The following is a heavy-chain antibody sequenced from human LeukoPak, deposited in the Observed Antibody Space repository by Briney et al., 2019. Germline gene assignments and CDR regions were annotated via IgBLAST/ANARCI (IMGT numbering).Heavy chain of an antibody. CDR1: GYTFTAYY. J-gene: IGHJ4*02. D-gene: IGHD5-18*01. CDR2: INPNTGVT. Sequence: ASVKVSCKASGYTFTAYYIHWVRRAPGQGLEWMGWINPNTGVTNYAQKFQGRVTMTRATSISTAYMELSSLTSDDTAVYYCARDDSFQFDSWGQGTLVTVSS. CDR3: ARDDSFQFDS. V-gene: IGHV1-2*02.